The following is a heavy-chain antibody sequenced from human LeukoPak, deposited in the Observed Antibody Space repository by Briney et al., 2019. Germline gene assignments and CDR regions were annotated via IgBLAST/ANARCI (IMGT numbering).Heavy chain of an antibody. D-gene: IGHD1-1*01. Sequence: GGSLRLSCAASGFNFSSNSMHWVRQAPGKGLEWVSSISSTSNYIYYADSVKGRFTISRDNAKNSLYMQMNSLRVEDTAVYYCARCTTGRTFGSLREIKRSREIDYWGQGTLVTVSS. J-gene: IGHJ4*02. CDR3: ARCTTGRTFGSLREIKRSREIDY. CDR1: GFNFSSNS. CDR2: ISSTSNYI. V-gene: IGHV3-21*01.